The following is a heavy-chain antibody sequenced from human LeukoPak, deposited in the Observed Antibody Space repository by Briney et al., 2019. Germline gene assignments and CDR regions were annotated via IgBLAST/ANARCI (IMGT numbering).Heavy chain of an antibody. V-gene: IGHV4-59*01. Sequence: SETLSLTCTVSGGSISSYYWSWIRQSPGKGLEWIGYIYYSGSTNYNPSLKSRVTISVDTSKNQFSLKLSSVTAADTAVYYCARRAAAGTSSGWKYYYYMDVWGKGTTVTVSS. CDR1: GGSISSYY. J-gene: IGHJ6*03. D-gene: IGHD6-13*01. CDR2: IYYSGST. CDR3: ARRAAAGTSSGWKYYYYMDV.